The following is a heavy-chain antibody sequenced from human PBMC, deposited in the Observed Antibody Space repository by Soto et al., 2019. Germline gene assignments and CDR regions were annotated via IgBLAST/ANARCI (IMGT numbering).Heavy chain of an antibody. Sequence: GASVKVSCKASGYTFTSYAMHWVRQAPGQRLEWMGWINAGNGNTKYSQKFQGRVTITRDTSASTAYMELSSLRSEDTAVYYCARDRVRDYYDSSGYYYLDDRGQGTLVTVSS. D-gene: IGHD3-22*01. CDR3: ARDRVRDYYDSSGYYYLDD. CDR1: GYTFTSYA. J-gene: IGHJ4*02. V-gene: IGHV1-3*01. CDR2: INAGNGNT.